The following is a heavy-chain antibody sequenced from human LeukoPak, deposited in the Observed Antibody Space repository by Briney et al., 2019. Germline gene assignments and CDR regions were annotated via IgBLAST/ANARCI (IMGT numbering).Heavy chain of an antibody. J-gene: IGHJ5*02. CDR2: IYYSGST. V-gene: IGHV4-59*01. CDR3: AREIPAGTGGWFDP. Sequence: SETLSLTCTVSGGSMSPYHWGWIRQPPGKGLEWIGYIYYSGSTNYNPSLKSRVTISVDTSKNQFSLKLSSVTAADTTVYYCAREIPAGTGGWFDPWGQGTLVTVSS. CDR1: GGSMSPYH. D-gene: IGHD2-8*02.